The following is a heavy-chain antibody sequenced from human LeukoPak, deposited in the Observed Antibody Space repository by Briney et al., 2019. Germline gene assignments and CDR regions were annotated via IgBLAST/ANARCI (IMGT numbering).Heavy chain of an antibody. Sequence: GGSLRLSCAASGFTFTDWYMSWIRQAPGKGLQWLSYISSSSCDTSYADSVRGRFTISRDNAKKSVYLQMNSLRAEDTAIYYCVKSAGRNGGNWGQGTLVTVSS. V-gene: IGHV3-11*06. D-gene: IGHD1-26*01. CDR1: GFTFTDWY. J-gene: IGHJ4*02. CDR3: VKSAGRNGGN. CDR2: ISSSSCDT.